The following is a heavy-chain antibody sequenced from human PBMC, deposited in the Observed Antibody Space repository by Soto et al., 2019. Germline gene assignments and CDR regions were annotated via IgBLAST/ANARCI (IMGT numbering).Heavy chain of an antibody. Sequence: PGESLKISCQCSGCRFTSYWISWVRQMPGKGLEWMGRIDPSDSYTNYSPSFQGHVTISADKSISTAYLQWSSLKASDTAMYYCARHLANIVVVPAGTRDLYYYYGMDVWGQGTTVTVSS. J-gene: IGHJ6*02. CDR3: ARHLANIVVVPAGTRDLYYYYGMDV. CDR2: IDPSDSYT. CDR1: GCRFTSYW. D-gene: IGHD2-2*01. V-gene: IGHV5-10-1*01.